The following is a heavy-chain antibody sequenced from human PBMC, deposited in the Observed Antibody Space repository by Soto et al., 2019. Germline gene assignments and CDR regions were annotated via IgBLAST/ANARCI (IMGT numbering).Heavy chain of an antibody. D-gene: IGHD4-17*01. V-gene: IGHV3-74*01. CDR1: GFTFSSYW. CDR3: ARDYGDYPPSDY. J-gene: IGHJ4*02. Sequence: EVQLVESGGGLVQPGGSLRLSCAASGFTFSSYWMHWVRQAPGKGLVWVSRINSDGSSTFYADSVKGRFTISRDNAKNTLYLQMNSLRAEDTAMYYCARDYGDYPPSDYWGQGTLVTVSS. CDR2: INSDGSST.